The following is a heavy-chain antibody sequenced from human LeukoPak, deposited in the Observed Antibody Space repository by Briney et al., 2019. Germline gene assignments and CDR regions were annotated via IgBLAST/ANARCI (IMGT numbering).Heavy chain of an antibody. Sequence: GGSLRLSCAVSGFSTNYMSWVRQASGKGLEWVSVIYSGDSTHYADSVKGRFTISRDISKNTLYLQMNSLRPEDTAVYHCARDLWDATGYWGQGTLVTVSS. CDR1: GFSTNY. J-gene: IGHJ4*02. V-gene: IGHV3-66*02. CDR2: IYSGDST. CDR3: ARDLWDATGY. D-gene: IGHD3-3*01.